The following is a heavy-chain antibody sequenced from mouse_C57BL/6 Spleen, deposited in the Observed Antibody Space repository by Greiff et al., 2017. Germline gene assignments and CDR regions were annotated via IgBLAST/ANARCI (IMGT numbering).Heavy chain of an antibody. CDR2: IDPSDSYT. CDR1: GYTFTSYW. Sequence: QVQLQQPGAELVKPGASVKLSCKASGYTFTSYWMQWVKQRPGQGLEWIGEIDPSDSYTNYNQKFKGKATLTVDTSSSTAYMQLSSLTSEDSAVYYSARSMDVDYGDCGADTTLTVSS. D-gene: IGHD1-2*01. J-gene: IGHJ2*01. CDR3: ARSMDVDYGD. V-gene: IGHV1-50*01.